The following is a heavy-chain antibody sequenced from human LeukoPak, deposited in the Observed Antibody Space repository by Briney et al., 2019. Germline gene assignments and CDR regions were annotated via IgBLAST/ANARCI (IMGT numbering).Heavy chain of an antibody. CDR1: GVSISSYY. V-gene: IGHV4-59*01. Sequence: SETLSLTCTVSGVSISSYYWSWIRQPPGKGLEWIGYIYDSGSTNYNPSLKSRVTLSVDTSKKQFSLKLSSVTAADTAVYYCARGGGPSYHYYGMDVWGQGTTVTVSS. J-gene: IGHJ6*02. CDR2: IYDSGST. CDR3: ARGGGPSYHYYGMDV. D-gene: IGHD3-3*01.